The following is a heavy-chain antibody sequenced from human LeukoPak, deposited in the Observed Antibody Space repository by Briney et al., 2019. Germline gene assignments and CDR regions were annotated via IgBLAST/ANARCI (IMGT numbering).Heavy chain of an antibody. D-gene: IGHD2-15*01. CDR1: GYTFTGYY. V-gene: IGHV1-2*02. J-gene: IGHJ5*02. CDR3: ARVPRVAATFWFDP. CDR2: INPNSGGT. Sequence: GASVKVSCKASGYTFTGYYMHWVRQAPGQGLEWMGWINPNSGGTNYAQKFQGRVTMTRDTSISTAYMELSRLRSDDTAVYYCARVPRVAATFWFDPWGQGTWSPSPQ.